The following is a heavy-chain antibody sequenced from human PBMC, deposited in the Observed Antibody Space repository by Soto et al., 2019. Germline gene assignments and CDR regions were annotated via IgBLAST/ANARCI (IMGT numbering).Heavy chain of an antibody. CDR1: GYNFTSYG. V-gene: IGHV1-18*01. CDR2: ISPHNDRT. J-gene: IGHJ3*02. CDR3: ARDLYYSSGRYFDHDAFDI. Sequence: QVQLVQSGADVKKPGASVKVSCKASGYNFTSYGISWVRQAPGQGLEWMGWISPHNDRTKYARRFQDRVTMTTETPTSTVYMELGSLRSDDTAVYYGARDLYYSSGRYFDHDAFDIWGQGTVVTVYS. D-gene: IGHD6-19*01.